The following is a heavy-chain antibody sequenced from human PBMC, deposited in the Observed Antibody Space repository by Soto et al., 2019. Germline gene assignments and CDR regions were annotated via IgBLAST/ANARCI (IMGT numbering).Heavy chain of an antibody. D-gene: IGHD3-9*01. CDR3: ARGRRYFDS. Sequence: PGGSLRLSCAASGFSFGSYEMNWVRQAPGKGLQWVSYISSSGSAIYYADSVRGRFIISRDNAKNSLYLQMDSLRAEDTALYYCARGRRYFDSWGQGTLVTVSS. V-gene: IGHV3-48*03. CDR2: ISSSGSAI. J-gene: IGHJ4*02. CDR1: GFSFGSYE.